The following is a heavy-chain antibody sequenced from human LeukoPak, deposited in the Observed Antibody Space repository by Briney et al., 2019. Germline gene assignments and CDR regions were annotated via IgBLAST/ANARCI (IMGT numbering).Heavy chain of an antibody. Sequence: GGSLRLSCAASGFTFSSYAMSWVSQAPGKGLEWVSAISGSGGSTYYADSVKGRFTISRDNSKNTLYLQMNSLRAEDTAVYYCAKDPRTRVTGSYYVGDYWGQGTLVTVSS. CDR2: ISGSGGST. V-gene: IGHV3-23*01. D-gene: IGHD1-26*01. CDR3: AKDPRTRVTGSYYVGDY. CDR1: GFTFSSYA. J-gene: IGHJ4*02.